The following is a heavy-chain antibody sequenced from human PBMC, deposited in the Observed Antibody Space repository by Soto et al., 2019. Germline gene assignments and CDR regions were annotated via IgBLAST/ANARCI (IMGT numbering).Heavy chain of an antibody. V-gene: IGHV1-69*06. CDR2: VVPMYDSV. D-gene: IGHD1-26*01. Sequence: SVKVSCEASGVTFNTYTINWLRQAPGRGLEWVGQVVPMYDSVNYAETFQGRVTITVDKSTNTAYMELTSLRSQDTALYFCASWRSYSGSYCFDYWGQGTLVTVSS. CDR3: ASWRSYSGSYCFDY. CDR1: GVTFNTYT. J-gene: IGHJ4*02.